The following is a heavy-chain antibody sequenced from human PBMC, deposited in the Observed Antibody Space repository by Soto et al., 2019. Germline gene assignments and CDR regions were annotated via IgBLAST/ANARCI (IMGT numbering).Heavy chain of an antibody. CDR2: ISYDGSNK. V-gene: IGHV3-30*03. CDR1: GFTFSSYG. J-gene: IGHJ5*02. D-gene: IGHD6-6*01. CDR3: ASRRSNWFDP. Sequence: PGGSLRLSCAASGFTFSSYGMHWVRQAPGKGLEWVAVISYDGSNKYYADSVKGRFTISRDNSKNTLYLQMNSLRAEDTAVYYCASRRSNWFDPWGQGTLVTV.